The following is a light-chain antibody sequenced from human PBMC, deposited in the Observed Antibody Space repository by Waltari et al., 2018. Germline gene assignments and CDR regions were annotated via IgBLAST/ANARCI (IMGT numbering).Light chain of an antibody. V-gene: IGKV1-5*03. CDR3: QQYSYYQT. CDR1: QSISNW. J-gene: IGKJ1*01. CDR2: KES. Sequence: DIPMTQSPSTLSASVGDRVTITCRASQSISNWLAWFQQRPGKAPKLLIYKESSLESGVPARFSGRGYGTDFSLTISSLQPDDFATYYCQQYSYYQTFGQGTKVEIK.